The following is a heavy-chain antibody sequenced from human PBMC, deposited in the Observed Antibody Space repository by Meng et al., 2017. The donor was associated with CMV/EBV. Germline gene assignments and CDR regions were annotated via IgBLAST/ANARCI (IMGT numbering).Heavy chain of an antibody. CDR3: AREGVGGYCSSTSCYSVPGQN. D-gene: IGHD2-2*01. CDR2: ISNDGINK. V-gene: IGHV3-30*03. Sequence: GGSLRLSCAASGFTFSSYWMSWVRQAPGKGLEWVAVISNDGINKYYPDSVKGRFTISRDNSKNTLYLQMNSLRTEDTAVYYCAREGVGGYCSSTSCYSVPGQNWGQGTMVTVSS. CDR1: GFTFSSYW. J-gene: IGHJ3*01.